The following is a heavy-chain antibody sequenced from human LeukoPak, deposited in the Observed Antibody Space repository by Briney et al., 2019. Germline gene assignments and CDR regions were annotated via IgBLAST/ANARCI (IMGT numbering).Heavy chain of an antibody. CDR2: IYPGDSDT. CDR1: GYSFTSYW. D-gene: IGHD6-13*01. V-gene: IGHV5-51*01. Sequence: GESLKISCKGSGYSFTSYWIGWVRQMPGKGLEWMGIIYPGDSDTRYSPSFQGQVTISADKSISTAYLQWSSLKASDTAMYYCASLYSSSWRLEIGAFDIWGQGTMVTVSS. CDR3: ASLYSSSWRLEIGAFDI. J-gene: IGHJ3*02.